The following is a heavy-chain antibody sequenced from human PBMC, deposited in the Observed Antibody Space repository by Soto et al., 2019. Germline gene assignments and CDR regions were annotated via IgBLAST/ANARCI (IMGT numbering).Heavy chain of an antibody. Sequence: QVQLQESGPGLVKPSETLSLTCTVSAGSIRSYYWTWIRQPPGKGLEWIGYVYYVGSTTSNPSLKSRVTISVDTSKNQFSLTRSSVTAADTAVYSCARDQLAEHYCMDVWGRGTTVTVAS. CDR2: VYYVGST. CDR1: AGSIRSYY. D-gene: IGHD1-1*01. J-gene: IGHJ6*01. CDR3: ARDQLAEHYCMDV. V-gene: IGHV4-59*01.